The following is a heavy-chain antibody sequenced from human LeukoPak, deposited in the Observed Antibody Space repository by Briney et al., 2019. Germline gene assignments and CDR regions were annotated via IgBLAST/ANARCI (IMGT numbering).Heavy chain of an antibody. CDR2: IYYSGST. D-gene: IGHD3-10*01. Sequence: SETLSLTCTVSGGSISSYYWSWIRQPPGKGLEWIGYIYYSGSTNYNPSLKSRVTISVDTSKNQFSLKLSSVTAADTAVYCCARLHYGSGSYSDYWGQGTLVTVSS. J-gene: IGHJ4*02. V-gene: IGHV4-59*08. CDR3: ARLHYGSGSYSDY. CDR1: GGSISSYY.